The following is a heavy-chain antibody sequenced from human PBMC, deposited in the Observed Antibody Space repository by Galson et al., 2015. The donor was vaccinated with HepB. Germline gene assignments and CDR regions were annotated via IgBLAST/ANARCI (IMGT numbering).Heavy chain of an antibody. D-gene: IGHD6-19*01. J-gene: IGHJ4*02. CDR2: INPNSGGT. CDR3: TRGGKGQWLYFDY. CDR1: GYTFTGYY. Sequence: SVKVSCKASGYTFTGYYMHWVRQAPGQGLEWMGWINPNSGGTNYAQKFQGWVTMTRDTSISTAYMELSRLRSDDTAVYYCTRGGKGQWLYFDYWGQGTLVTVSS. V-gene: IGHV1-2*04.